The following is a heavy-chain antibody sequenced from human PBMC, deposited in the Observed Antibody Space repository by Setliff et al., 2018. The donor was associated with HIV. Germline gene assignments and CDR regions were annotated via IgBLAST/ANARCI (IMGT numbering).Heavy chain of an antibody. CDR3: ARDLSYDYDRSSDTFDY. J-gene: IGHJ4*02. D-gene: IGHD3-22*01. V-gene: IGHV3-74*03. CDR2: INSDGTST. Sequence: GGSLRLSCAASGFTFSPYWMHWVRQAPVKGLVWVSRINSDGTSTTYADSVKGRFTISRDNAKNTLYLQMNSLRAEDTAVYYCARDLSYDYDRSSDTFDYWGQGTLVTVSS. CDR1: GFTFSPYW.